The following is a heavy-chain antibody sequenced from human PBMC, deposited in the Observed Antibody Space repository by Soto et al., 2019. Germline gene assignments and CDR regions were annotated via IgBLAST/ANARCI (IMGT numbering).Heavy chain of an antibody. Sequence: GGSLRLSCASSGVTFSNAWMNWVRQAPGKGLEWVGRIKSKTDGGTTEYAAPVKGRFTISRDDSKNTLYLQMNSLKTEDTAVYYCTTDHDYINYYYGMDVWGQGTTVTVSS. V-gene: IGHV3-15*07. CDR1: GVTFSNAW. CDR3: TTDHDYINYYYGMDV. D-gene: IGHD1-1*01. CDR2: IKSKTDGGTT. J-gene: IGHJ6*02.